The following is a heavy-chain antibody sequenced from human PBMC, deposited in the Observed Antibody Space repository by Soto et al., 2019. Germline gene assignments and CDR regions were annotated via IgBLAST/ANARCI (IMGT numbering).Heavy chain of an antibody. CDR1: TFTFSNAW. Sequence: ESGGALVEPGGSLTLSCVVSTFTFSNAWMTWVRQAPGRGLEWIGRIKSVTDGGTRDYAAPVKGRFAISRDDSKNTLYLQMNSLKTEDTAVYYCTSGRSTFGLDSWGQGTLVTVSS. CDR3: TSGRSTFGLDS. V-gene: IGHV3-15*02. J-gene: IGHJ4*02. CDR2: IKSVTDGGTR. D-gene: IGHD3-16*01.